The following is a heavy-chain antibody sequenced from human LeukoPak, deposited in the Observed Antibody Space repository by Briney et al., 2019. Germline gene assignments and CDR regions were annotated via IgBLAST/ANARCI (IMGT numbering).Heavy chain of an antibody. CDR2: IYYSGST. Sequence: SETLSLTCAVYGGSFSGYYWSWIRQPPGRGLEWIGSIYYSGSTYYNPSLKSRVTISVDTSKNQFSLKLSSVTAADTAVYYCARASITMITGGAFDIWGQGTMVTVSS. CDR1: GGSFSGYY. D-gene: IGHD3-22*01. CDR3: ARASITMITGGAFDI. J-gene: IGHJ3*02. V-gene: IGHV4-34*01.